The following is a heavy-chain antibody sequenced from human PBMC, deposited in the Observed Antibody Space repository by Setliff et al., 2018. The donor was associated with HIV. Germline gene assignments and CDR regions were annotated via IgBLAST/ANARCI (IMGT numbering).Heavy chain of an antibody. J-gene: IGHJ5*02. Sequence: ASVKVSCKTSGYNFENYAINWVRQAPGQGLEWMGWINANSGSPTYAQAFTGRFFFSVDTAVATAYLQINNRKTEDTAVYFCARGLYGDYGGDLNWLDPWGHGTRVTVSS. CDR3: ARGLYGDYGGDLNWLDP. D-gene: IGHD4-17*01. CDR2: INANSGSP. CDR1: GYNFENYA. V-gene: IGHV7-4-1*02.